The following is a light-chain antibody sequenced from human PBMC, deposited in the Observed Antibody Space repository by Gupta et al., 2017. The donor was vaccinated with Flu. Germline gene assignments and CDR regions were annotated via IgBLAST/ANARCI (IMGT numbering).Light chain of an antibody. J-gene: IGLJ2*01. CDR2: NDN. CDR1: GGDGEGYDF. Sequence: SITCIGNGGDGEGYDFVSRYQQDPGTGPKLMVVNDNKRPSGVSSRYSCSSSGNTAYMKISVLQSEAEADYYCCSYACSRSHLVFGGGTKLTVL. CDR3: CSYACSRSHLV. V-gene: IGLV2-23*01.